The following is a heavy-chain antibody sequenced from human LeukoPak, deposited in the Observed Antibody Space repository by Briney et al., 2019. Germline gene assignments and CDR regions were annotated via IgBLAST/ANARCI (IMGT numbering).Heavy chain of an antibody. CDR3: ARGGPMMRRDAGDFDY. J-gene: IGHJ4*02. CDR1: GFTFSSYE. V-gene: IGHV3-48*03. D-gene: IGHD3-22*01. CDR2: ISSSGSTI. Sequence: PGGSLRLSCAASGFTFSSYEMNWVRQAPGEGLEWGSYISSSGSTIYYADSVRGRFTISRDNAKNSLYLQMNSLRAEDTAVYYCARGGPMMRRDAGDFDYWGQGTLVTVSS.